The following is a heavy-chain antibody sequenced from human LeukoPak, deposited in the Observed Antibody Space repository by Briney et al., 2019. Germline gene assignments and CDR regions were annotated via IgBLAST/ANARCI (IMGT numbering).Heavy chain of an antibody. CDR2: IKQDGSEK. J-gene: IGHJ4*02. Sequence: GGSLRLSCAASGFTFTSYAMSWVRQAPGKGLEWVANIKQDGSEKYYVDSVKGRFTISRDNAKNSLYLQMNSLRAEDTAVYYCARDEEGIQLWSSLDYWGQGTLVTVSS. V-gene: IGHV3-7*01. D-gene: IGHD5-18*01. CDR1: GFTFTSYA. CDR3: ARDEEGIQLWSSLDY.